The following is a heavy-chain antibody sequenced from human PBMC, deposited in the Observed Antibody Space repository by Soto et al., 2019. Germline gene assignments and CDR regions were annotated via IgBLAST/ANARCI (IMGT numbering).Heavy chain of an antibody. CDR1: GFTFSSYW. CDR3: ARDPYYYDSSGYYPY. Sequence: EVQLVESGGGLVQPGGSLRLSFAASGFTFSSYWMHWVRQAPGKGLVWVSRINSDGSSTSYADSVKGRFTISRDNAKNTLYLQMNSLRAEDTAVYYCARDPYYYDSSGYYPYWGQGTLVTVSS. CDR2: INSDGSST. D-gene: IGHD3-22*01. J-gene: IGHJ4*02. V-gene: IGHV3-74*01.